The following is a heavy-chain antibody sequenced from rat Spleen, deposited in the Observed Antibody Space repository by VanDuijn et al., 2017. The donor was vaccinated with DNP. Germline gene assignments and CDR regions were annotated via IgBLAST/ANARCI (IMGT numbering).Heavy chain of an antibody. CDR3: ARPILTTVATYVDYFDY. V-gene: IGHV5-22*01. D-gene: IGHD1-3*01. J-gene: IGHJ2*01. CDR2: ISYDGSST. CDR1: GFTFNYYW. Sequence: EVQLVESGGDLVQPGRSLKLSCVASGFTFNYYWMAWIRQVPKKGLEWVATISYDGSSTYYRDSVKGRFTISRDNAKSTLYLQMNSLRSEDMATYYCARPILTTVATYVDYFDYWGQGVMVTVSS.